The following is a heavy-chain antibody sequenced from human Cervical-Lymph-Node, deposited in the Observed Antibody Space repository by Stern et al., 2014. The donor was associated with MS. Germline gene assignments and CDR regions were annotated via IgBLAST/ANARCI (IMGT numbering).Heavy chain of an antibody. V-gene: IGHV3-21*01. D-gene: IGHD3-22*01. CDR3: ARGFSSLTTYPGY. CDR1: GFIFSTYI. Sequence: VQLVQSGGGLVKPGGSLRLSCSASGFIFSTYIMNWVRQAPGKGLEWVSSISSGSNHIYYADSVRGRFTISRDNAQNSLYLQMNSLRAEDTAVYYCARGFSSLTTYPGYWGQGTLVTVSS. J-gene: IGHJ4*02. CDR2: ISSGSNHI.